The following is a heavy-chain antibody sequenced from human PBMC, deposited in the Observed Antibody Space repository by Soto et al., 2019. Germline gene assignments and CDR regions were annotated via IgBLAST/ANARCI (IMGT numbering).Heavy chain of an antibody. Sequence: PSETLSLTCTVSGGSISSGGYYWSWIRQHPGKGLEWIGYIYYSGSTYYNPSLKSRVTISVDTSKNQFSLKLSSVTAADTAVYYCARVIFLYYYGSGSYYLDVWGHGTTVTVSS. CDR1: GGSISSGGYY. J-gene: IGHJ6*02. CDR2: IYYSGST. CDR3: ARVIFLYYYGSGSYYLDV. V-gene: IGHV4-31*03. D-gene: IGHD3-10*01.